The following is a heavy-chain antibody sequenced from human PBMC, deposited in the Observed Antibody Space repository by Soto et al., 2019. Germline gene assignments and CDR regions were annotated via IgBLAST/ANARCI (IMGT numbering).Heavy chain of an antibody. CDR1: GFLFNSYS. Sequence: GGSLRLPCAASGFLFNSYSVTWVRQAPGKGLEWVAFISREGIKENYASSVRGRFTISRDNSKDTLSLQMNSLTIEDTAVYYCARELTLYGVALDYWGQGTPVTVSS. CDR2: ISREGIKE. CDR3: ARELTLYGVALDY. J-gene: IGHJ4*02. D-gene: IGHD3-3*01. V-gene: IGHV3-30-3*01.